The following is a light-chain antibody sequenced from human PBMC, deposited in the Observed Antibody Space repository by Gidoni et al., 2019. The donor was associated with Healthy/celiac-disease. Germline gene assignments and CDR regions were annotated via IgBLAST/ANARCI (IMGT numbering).Light chain of an antibody. Sequence: DIQMTQSPSSLSASVGDRVTITCQASQDISNYLNWYQQKPGKATKLLIYDASNLETGVPSRFSGSGSGTDFTFTISSLQPEDIATYYCQQYDNPPLTFGGGTKVEIK. CDR3: QQYDNPPLT. V-gene: IGKV1-33*01. CDR2: DAS. J-gene: IGKJ4*01. CDR1: QDISNY.